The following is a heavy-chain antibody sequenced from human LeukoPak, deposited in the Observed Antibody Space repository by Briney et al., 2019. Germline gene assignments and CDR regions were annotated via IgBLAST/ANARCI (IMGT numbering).Heavy chain of an antibody. Sequence: GRSLRLSCAASGFTFSSYGMHWVRQAPGKGLEWVANIKQDGSEKYYVDSVKGRFTISRDNAKNSLYLQMNSLRAEDTAVYYCARDTAAGTKFGDAFDIWGQGTMVTVSS. D-gene: IGHD6-13*01. J-gene: IGHJ3*02. CDR3: ARDTAAGTKFGDAFDI. V-gene: IGHV3-7*01. CDR1: GFTFSSYG. CDR2: IKQDGSEK.